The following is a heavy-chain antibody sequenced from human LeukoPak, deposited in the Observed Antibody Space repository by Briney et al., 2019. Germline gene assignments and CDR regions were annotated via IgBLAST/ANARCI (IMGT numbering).Heavy chain of an antibody. CDR2: IYSSGST. CDR3: ARQGLSYGS. Sequence: SETLSLTCTVSGGSISGSTYYWGWFRQPPGNELAWVGRIYSSGSTYYNQSLKRRVTISVDTSKNQFSLPLTAVTAADTAVYYCARQGLSYGSWGQGTLVTVSS. V-gene: IGHV4-39*01. D-gene: IGHD5-18*01. J-gene: IGHJ1*01. CDR1: GGSISGSTYY.